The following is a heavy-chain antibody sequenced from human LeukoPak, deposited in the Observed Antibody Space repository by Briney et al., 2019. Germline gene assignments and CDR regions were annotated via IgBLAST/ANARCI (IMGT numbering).Heavy chain of an antibody. J-gene: IGHJ4*02. Sequence: GGSLRLSCAASGFTFSSNYMSWVRQAPGKGLEWVSVIYSGGSTYYADSVKGRFTISRDNSKNTLYLRMNSLRADDTAVYYCARDPDYNDSAWGQGTLVTVSS. CDR1: GFTFSSNY. CDR3: ARDPDYNDSA. V-gene: IGHV3-53*01. CDR2: IYSGGST. D-gene: IGHD3-22*01.